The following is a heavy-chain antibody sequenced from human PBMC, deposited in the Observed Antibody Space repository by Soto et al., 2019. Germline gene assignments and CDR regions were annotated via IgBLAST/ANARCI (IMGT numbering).Heavy chain of an antibody. Sequence: GASVKVSCKASGGTFSSYAISWVRQAPGQGLEWMGGIIPIFGTADYAQKFQGRVTITADESTSTAYMELSSLRSEDTAVYYCARDRAVRDFLDAPYYFDYWGQGTLVTVSS. CDR1: GGTFSSYA. J-gene: IGHJ4*02. D-gene: IGHD3-3*01. CDR3: ARDRAVRDFLDAPYYFDY. CDR2: IIPIFGTA. V-gene: IGHV1-69*13.